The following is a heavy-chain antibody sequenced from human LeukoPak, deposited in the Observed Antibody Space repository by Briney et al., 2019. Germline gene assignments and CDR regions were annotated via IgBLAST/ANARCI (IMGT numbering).Heavy chain of an antibody. Sequence: SETLSLTCAVSGGSFSGYYWSWIRQPPGTGLEWIGEINHSGSTNYNPSLKSRVTISVDTSKNQFSLKLSSVTAADTAVYYCARGHDYGDFYYYYYMDVWGKGTTVTVSS. V-gene: IGHV4-34*01. D-gene: IGHD4-17*01. J-gene: IGHJ6*03. CDR2: INHSGST. CDR1: GGSFSGYY. CDR3: ARGHDYGDFYYYYYMDV.